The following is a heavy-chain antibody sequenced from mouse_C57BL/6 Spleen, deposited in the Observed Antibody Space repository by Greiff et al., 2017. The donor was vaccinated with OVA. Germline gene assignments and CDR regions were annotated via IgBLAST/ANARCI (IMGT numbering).Heavy chain of an antibody. Sequence: EVQGVESGGDLVKPGGSLKLSCAASGFTFSSYGMSWVRQTPDKRLEWVATISSGGSYTYYPDSVKGRFTISRDNAKNTLYLQMSSLKSEDTAMYYCARQGELLAWFAYWGQGTLVTVSA. J-gene: IGHJ3*01. CDR3: ARQGELLAWFAY. CDR1: GFTFSSYG. CDR2: ISSGGSYT. D-gene: IGHD2-1*01. V-gene: IGHV5-6*01.